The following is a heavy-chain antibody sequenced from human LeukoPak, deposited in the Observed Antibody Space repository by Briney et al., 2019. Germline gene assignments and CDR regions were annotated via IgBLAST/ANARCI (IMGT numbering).Heavy chain of an antibody. CDR1: GFAFRTFA. CDR2: ISGSGCST. CDR3: AKGGFGNVVFDC. D-gene: IGHD2-15*01. J-gene: IGHJ4*02. V-gene: IGHV3-23*01. Sequence: PVGSLRLSCAASGFAFRTFAMSWVRQAPGKGLEWVSRISGSGCSTYYTDSLKGRFTVYRDNSINTLYLKMRSLSAEDTATYYCAKGGFGNVVFDCWGQGTAVTVS.